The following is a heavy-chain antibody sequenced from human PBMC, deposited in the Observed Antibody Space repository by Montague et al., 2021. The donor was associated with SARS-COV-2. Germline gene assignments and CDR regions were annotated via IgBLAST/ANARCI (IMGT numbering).Heavy chain of an antibody. CDR1: GDSISSYL. Sequence: SETLSLTCTVSGDSISSYLWNWARKPAGTGLERIGRIWTSGSTNSNSTLNSRVTVSVDTSKNQIPLSLTAVTAAAAAAYYCEGWHVSPEDGMDVWGQGTTVTVSS. CDR3: EGWHVSPEDGMDV. V-gene: IGHV4-4*07. CDR2: IWTSGST. J-gene: IGHJ6*02.